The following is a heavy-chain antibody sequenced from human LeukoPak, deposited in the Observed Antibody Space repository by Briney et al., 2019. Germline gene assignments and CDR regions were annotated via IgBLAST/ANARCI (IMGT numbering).Heavy chain of an antibody. CDR1: GFTFSNYA. V-gene: IGHV3-23*01. CDR2: ISGSSGLT. CDR3: ARRGESANYGDYRFDY. J-gene: IGHJ4*02. D-gene: IGHD4-17*01. Sequence: PGGSLRLSCAASGFTFSNYAMSWVRQAPGRGLEWVSAISGSSGLTYYADSVKGRFTISRNNSKNTLYLQMNSLRAEDTAVYYCARRGESANYGDYRFDYWGQGTPVTVSS.